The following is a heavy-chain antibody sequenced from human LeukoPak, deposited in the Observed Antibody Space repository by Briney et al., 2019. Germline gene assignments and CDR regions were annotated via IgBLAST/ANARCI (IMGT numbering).Heavy chain of an antibody. J-gene: IGHJ4*02. Sequence: GGSLRLSCAASGFTVSSNYMSWVRQAPGKGLEWVSVICSGGSTYYADSVKGRFTISRDNSKNTLCLQMNSLRAEDTAVYYCARGSCSVGSCYDYWGQGTLVTVTS. CDR3: ARGSCSVGSCYDY. V-gene: IGHV3-53*01. CDR2: ICSGGST. D-gene: IGHD2-15*01. CDR1: GFTVSSNY.